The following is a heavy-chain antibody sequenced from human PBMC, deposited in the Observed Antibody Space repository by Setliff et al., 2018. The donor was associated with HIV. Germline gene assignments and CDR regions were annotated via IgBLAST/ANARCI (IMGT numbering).Heavy chain of an antibody. CDR3: AAGHYSSYGYFSGYGMDV. Sequence: PGGSLRLSCAASGFTFSSYAMHWVRQAPGKGLEWVAVISYDGSNKYYADSVKGRFTISRDNSKNTLYLQMNSLRAEDTAVYYCAAGHYSSYGYFSGYGMDVWGQGTTVTVSS. J-gene: IGHJ6*02. CDR1: GFTFSSYA. D-gene: IGHD5-18*01. V-gene: IGHV3-30*04. CDR2: ISYDGSNK.